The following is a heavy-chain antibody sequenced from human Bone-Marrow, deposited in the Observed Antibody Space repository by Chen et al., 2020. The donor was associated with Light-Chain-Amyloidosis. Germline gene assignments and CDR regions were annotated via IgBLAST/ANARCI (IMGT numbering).Heavy chain of an antibody. CDR3: ARDLNWGWTFGAFDI. J-gene: IGHJ3*02. D-gene: IGHD7-27*01. Sequence: QVQLQESGPGLVKPSETLSLTCAVSGYSISSGYYWGWIRQPPGKGLEWIGSIYHSGSTYYNPSLKRRVTISVDTSKNQFSLKLSSVTAADTAVDYCARDLNWGWTFGAFDIWGQGTMVTVSS. V-gene: IGHV4-38-2*02. CDR2: IYHSGST. CDR1: GYSISSGYY.